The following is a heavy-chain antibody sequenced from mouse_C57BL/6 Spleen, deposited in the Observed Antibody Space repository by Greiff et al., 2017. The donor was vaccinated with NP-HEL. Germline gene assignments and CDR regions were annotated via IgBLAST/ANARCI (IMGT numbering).Heavy chain of an antibody. D-gene: IGHD3-3*01. CDR1: GFSFNTYA. J-gene: IGHJ4*01. Sequence: DVQLQESGGGLVQPKGSLKLSCAASGFSFNTYAMNWVRQAPGQGLEWVARIRSKSNNYATYYADSVKDRFTSSRDDSESMLYLQMNNLKTEDTAMYYCVRGDGGMDYWGQGTSVTVSS. V-gene: IGHV10-1*01. CDR2: IRSKSNNYAT. CDR3: VRGDGGMDY.